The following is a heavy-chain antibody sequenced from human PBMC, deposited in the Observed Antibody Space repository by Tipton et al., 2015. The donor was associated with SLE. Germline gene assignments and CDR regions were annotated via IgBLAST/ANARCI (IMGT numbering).Heavy chain of an antibody. CDR3: ARASYCSGGSCYPHYFDY. V-gene: IGHV1-18*01. D-gene: IGHD2-15*01. CDR1: GYTFTSYG. Sequence: QSGPEVKKPGASVKVSCKTSGYTFTSYGISWVRQAPGQGLEWMGWISAYNGNTNYAQKLQGRVTMTTDTSTSTAYMELRSLRSDDTAVYYCARASYCSGGSCYPHYFDYWGQGTLVTVSS. J-gene: IGHJ4*02. CDR2: ISAYNGNT.